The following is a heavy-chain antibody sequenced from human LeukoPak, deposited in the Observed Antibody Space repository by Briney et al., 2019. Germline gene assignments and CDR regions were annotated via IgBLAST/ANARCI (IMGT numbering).Heavy chain of an antibody. J-gene: IGHJ4*02. CDR1: GDSIGGGDFY. CDR3: ARDLFGAPAGLGGFDS. V-gene: IGHV4-30-4*08. Sequence: SQTLSLTCTVSGDSIGGGDFYWSWIRQPPGKGLEWLGYIYDTGSTYYNPFLNGRVTISVDKSKSQFFLELNSVTAADTAIYFCARDLFGAPAGLGGFDSWGQGTLVTVSS. D-gene: IGHD6-13*01. CDR2: IYDTGST.